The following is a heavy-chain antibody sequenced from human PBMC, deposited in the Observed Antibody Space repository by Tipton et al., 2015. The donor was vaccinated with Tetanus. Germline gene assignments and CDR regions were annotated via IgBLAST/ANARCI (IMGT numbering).Heavy chain of an antibody. CDR2: IDSDDDK. Sequence: LVKPTQTLTLTCTFSGFSLSTSGMCVSWIRQPPGKALEWLALIDSDDDKYYSTSLKTRLTISKDTSKNQVVLTMTNMDPVDTATYYCARITLDRSFYYYYGMDVWGQGTTVTVSS. D-gene: IGHD3/OR15-3a*01. CDR1: GFSLSTSGMC. V-gene: IGHV2-70*01. CDR3: ARITLDRSFYYYYGMDV. J-gene: IGHJ6*02.